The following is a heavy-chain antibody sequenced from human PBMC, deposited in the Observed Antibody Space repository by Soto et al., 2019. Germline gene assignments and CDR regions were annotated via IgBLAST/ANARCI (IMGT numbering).Heavy chain of an antibody. CDR1: GGTFSGYF. D-gene: IGHD3-10*01. CDR3: ARDFRYFPY. CDR2: IEHNGNN. V-gene: IGHV4-34*01. Sequence: SETLSLTCAVYGGTFSGYFWSWVRQPPGKGLEWIGEIEHNGNNNINPSLKSRVTMSVDTSKNQISLTLTFVTAADTAVYYCARDFRYFPYWGQGTLVTVSS. J-gene: IGHJ4*02.